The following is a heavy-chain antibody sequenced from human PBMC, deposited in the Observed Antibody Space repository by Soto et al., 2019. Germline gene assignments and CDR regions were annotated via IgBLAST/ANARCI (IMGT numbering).Heavy chain of an antibody. V-gene: IGHV2-26*01. CDR3: ARIRGWGWLGPNDY. J-gene: IGHJ4*02. CDR1: GFSLSNARMS. D-gene: IGHD3-10*01. CDR2: IFSNDAK. Sequence: QVTLKETGPVLVKPTETLTLTCTVSGFSLSNARMSVSWIRQPPGKALAWLAHIFSNDAKSYSASLKSRLTISKDTSKRQVVLTMANMDPVDAATYYCARIRGWGWLGPNDYWGQGTLVTVSS.